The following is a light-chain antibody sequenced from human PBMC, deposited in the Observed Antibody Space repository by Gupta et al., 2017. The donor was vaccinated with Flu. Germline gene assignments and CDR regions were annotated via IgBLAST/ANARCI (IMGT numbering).Light chain of an antibody. V-gene: IGLV1-47*01. CDR2: RNN. CDR3: AAWDDSRSGVV. Sequence: QSVLTQLPSASGTPGQRVTISCSGSSSNIGSNYVYWYQQLPGTAPKLLIYRNNQRPSGVPDRFSGSKSGTSASLAISGLRSEDEADYYCAAWDDSRSGVVFGGGTKLTVL. J-gene: IGLJ2*01. CDR1: SSNIGSNY.